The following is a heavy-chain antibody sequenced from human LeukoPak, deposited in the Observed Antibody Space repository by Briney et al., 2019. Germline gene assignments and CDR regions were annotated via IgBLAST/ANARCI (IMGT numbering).Heavy chain of an antibody. Sequence: ASVKVSCKASGYTFTSYAMHWVRQAPGQRLEWMGWINAGNGNTKYSQEFQGRVTITRDTSASTAYMELSSLRSEDMAVYYCARAYTSDCTNGVCYLEYWGQGTLVTVSS. CDR3: ARAYTSDCTNGVCYLEY. V-gene: IGHV1-3*03. CDR2: INAGNGNT. CDR1: GYTFTSYA. D-gene: IGHD2-8*01. J-gene: IGHJ4*02.